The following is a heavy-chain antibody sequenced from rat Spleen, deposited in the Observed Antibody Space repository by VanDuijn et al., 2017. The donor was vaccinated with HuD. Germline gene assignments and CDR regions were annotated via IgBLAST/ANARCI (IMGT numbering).Heavy chain of an antibody. CDR1: GYSITSNY. CDR2: ISYSGNA. V-gene: IGHV3-1*01. Sequence: EVQLQESGPGLVKPSQSLSLTCSVTGYSITSNYWGWVRKFPGNKMEWIGHISYSGNANYNQSLKSRISITRDTSKNQFFLQVNSVTTEDTATFYCAKTNNPYFYVMDAWGQGASVTVSS. D-gene: IGHD3-4*01. CDR3: AKTNNPYFYVMDA. J-gene: IGHJ4*01.